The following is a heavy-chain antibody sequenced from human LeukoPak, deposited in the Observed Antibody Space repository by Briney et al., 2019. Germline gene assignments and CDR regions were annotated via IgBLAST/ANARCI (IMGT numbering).Heavy chain of an antibody. D-gene: IGHD2-15*01. CDR3: ARGRSSRGGSWIDY. Sequence: ASVKVSCKASGYTFTSYDINWVRQATGQGLEWMGWMNPNSGNTGYAQKFQGRVTITRNTSISTVYMELSSLRSEDTAVYYCARGRSSRGGSWIDYWGQGTLVTVSS. CDR1: GYTFTSYD. V-gene: IGHV1-8*03. J-gene: IGHJ4*02. CDR2: MNPNSGNT.